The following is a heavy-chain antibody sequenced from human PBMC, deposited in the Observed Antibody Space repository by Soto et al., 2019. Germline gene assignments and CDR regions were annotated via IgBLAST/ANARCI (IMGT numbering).Heavy chain of an antibody. CDR2: ISAYNGNT. CDR1: GYTFTSYG. D-gene: IGHD3-10*01. J-gene: IGHJ4*02. V-gene: IGHV1-18*01. CDR3: ARDSGYYYGSGSRGVDY. Sequence: ASVKVSCKASGYTFTSYGISWVRQAPGQGLEWMGWISAYNGNTNYAQKLQGRVTMTTDTSTSTAYMELRSLRSDDTAVYYCARDSGYYYGSGSRGVDYWGQGTLVPVSS.